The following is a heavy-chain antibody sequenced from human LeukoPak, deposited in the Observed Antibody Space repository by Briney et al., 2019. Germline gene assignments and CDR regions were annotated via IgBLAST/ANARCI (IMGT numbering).Heavy chain of an antibody. CDR3: ARDSSGGEIYFDY. J-gene: IGHJ4*02. D-gene: IGHD2-15*01. V-gene: IGHV3-66*01. CDR1: GFSVSSNY. CDR2: IYSGGST. Sequence: GGSLRLSCAASGFSVSSNYMSWVRQAPGKGLEWVSVIYSGGSTYYADSVKGRFTISRDNSKNTLYLQMNSLRAEDTAVYYCARDSSGGEIYFDYWGQGTLVTVSS.